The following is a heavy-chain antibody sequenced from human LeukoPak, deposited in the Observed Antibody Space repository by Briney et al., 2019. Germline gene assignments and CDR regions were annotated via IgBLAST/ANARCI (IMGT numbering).Heavy chain of an antibody. Sequence: SETLSLTCAVYGGSFSGYYWSWIRQPPGKGLEWIGEINHSGSTNYNPSLKSRVTISVDTSKNQFSLKLSSVTAADTAVYYCARMRYCSGGSCRIPPGVDVWGQGTTVTVSS. V-gene: IGHV4-34*01. CDR3: ARMRYCSGGSCRIPPGVDV. J-gene: IGHJ6*02. D-gene: IGHD2-15*01. CDR1: GGSFSGYY. CDR2: INHSGST.